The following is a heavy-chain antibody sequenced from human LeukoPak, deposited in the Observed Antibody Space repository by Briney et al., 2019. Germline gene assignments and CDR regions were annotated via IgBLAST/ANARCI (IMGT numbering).Heavy chain of an antibody. D-gene: IGHD6-13*01. CDR1: GFTFSSYA. V-gene: IGHV3-23*01. CDR2: ISNSGGST. Sequence: GGSLRLSCAASGFTFSSYAMSWVRQAPGKGLEWVSAISNSGGSTYYADSVKGQFTISRDNSKNALYLQMNSLRAEDTAVYYCAKDMHSSSWYSGGLDYWGQGTLVTVSS. CDR3: AKDMHSSSWYSGGLDY. J-gene: IGHJ4*02.